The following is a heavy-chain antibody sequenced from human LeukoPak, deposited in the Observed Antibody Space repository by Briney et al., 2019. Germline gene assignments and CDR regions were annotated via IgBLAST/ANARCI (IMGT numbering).Heavy chain of an antibody. D-gene: IGHD1-1*01. CDR1: GGSFSGYY. CDR2: INHSGST. Sequence: PSETLSLTCAVYGGSFSGYYWGCIRQPPGKWLEWIGEINHSGSTNYNPSLKSRVTISVDTSKNQFSLKLSSVTAADTAVYYCARVPKNYYFDYWGQGTLVTVSS. J-gene: IGHJ4*02. V-gene: IGHV4-34*01. CDR3: ARVPKNYYFDY.